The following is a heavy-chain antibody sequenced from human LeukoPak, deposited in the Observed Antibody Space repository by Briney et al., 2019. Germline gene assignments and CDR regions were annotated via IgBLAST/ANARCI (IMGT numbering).Heavy chain of an antibody. CDR2: INHSGST. Sequence: SETLSLTCAVYGGSFSGYYWSWIRQPPGKGLEWIGEINHSGSTNYNPSLKSRVTISVDTSKNQFSLKLSSVTAADTAVYYCARERYSYGYNWFDTWGQGTLVTVSS. D-gene: IGHD5-18*01. V-gene: IGHV4-34*01. CDR1: GGSFSGYY. J-gene: IGHJ5*02. CDR3: ARERYSYGYNWFDT.